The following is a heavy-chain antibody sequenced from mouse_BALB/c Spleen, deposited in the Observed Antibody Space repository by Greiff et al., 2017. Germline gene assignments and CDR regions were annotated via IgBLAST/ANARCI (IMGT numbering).Heavy chain of an antibody. V-gene: IGHV1-5*01. J-gene: IGHJ3*01. CDR3: TRSNWDFAWFAY. CDR2: IYPGNSDT. CDR1: GYTFTSYW. Sequence: EVQLQQSGTVLARPGASVKMSCKASGYTFTSYWMHWVKQRPGQGLEWIGAIYPGNSDTSYNQKFKGKAKLTAVTSTSTAYMELSSLTNEDSAVYYCTRSNWDFAWFAYWGQGTLVTVSA. D-gene: IGHD4-1*01.